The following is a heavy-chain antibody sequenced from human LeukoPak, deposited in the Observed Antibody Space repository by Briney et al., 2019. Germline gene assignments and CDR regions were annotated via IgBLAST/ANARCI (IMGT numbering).Heavy chain of an antibody. V-gene: IGHV3-74*01. CDR3: ARDPSYYYDSSGYSLDY. J-gene: IGHJ4*02. D-gene: IGHD3-22*01. Sequence: PGGSLRLSCAASGFTFSSHWMHWVRQAPGKGLVWVSRINSDGSSTSYADSVKGRFTISRDNAKNTLYLQINSLRAEDTAVYYCARDPSYYYDSSGYSLDYWGQGTLVTVSS. CDR1: GFTFSSHW. CDR2: INSDGSST.